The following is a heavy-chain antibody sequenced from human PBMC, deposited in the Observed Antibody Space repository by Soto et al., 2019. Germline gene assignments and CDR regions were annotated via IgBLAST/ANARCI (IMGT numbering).Heavy chain of an antibody. J-gene: IGHJ4*02. D-gene: IGHD4-17*01. CDR2: VYYRGRS. CDR1: GGSVTNSSYY. CDR3: VSQRTTVPTQAYFDY. V-gene: IGHV4-39*01. Sequence: SETLSLTCTVSGGSVTNSSYYWGWIRQSPGKGLEWIGSVYYRGRSYSKSSVKSRVTISVDTSKNRFSLSLNSVTASDTAVYFCVSQRTTVPTQAYFDYWGPGAMVTVSS.